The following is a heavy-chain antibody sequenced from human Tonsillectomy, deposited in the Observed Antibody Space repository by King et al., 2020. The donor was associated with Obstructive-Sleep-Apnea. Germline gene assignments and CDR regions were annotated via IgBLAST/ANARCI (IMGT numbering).Heavy chain of an antibody. D-gene: IGHD2-21*01. Sequence: VTLKESGPTLVKPTQTLTLTCTFSGFSLSTSGVGVGWIRQPPGKSLEWLALIYWDDDKRYRPSLKSRLTITKDTPKNQMVLTVTNMDPLDIATDYCARFAILESTMWAFDIWGQGTMVSVSS. CDR1: GFSLSTSGVG. CDR3: ARFAILESTMWAFDI. CDR2: IYWDDDK. V-gene: IGHV2-5*09. J-gene: IGHJ3*02.